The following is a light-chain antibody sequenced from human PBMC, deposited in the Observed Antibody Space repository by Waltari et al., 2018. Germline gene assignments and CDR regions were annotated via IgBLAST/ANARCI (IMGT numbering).Light chain of an antibody. J-gene: IGLJ1*01. CDR1: SSDVGSYNL. CDR3: CSYAGSGIYV. CDR2: EVN. V-gene: IGLV2-23*02. Sequence: QSALTQPASVSGSPGQSITVPCTGTSSDVGSYNLVSWFQQYPDTAPKLIIFEVNKRPSGVSNRFSGSKSGNTASLTISGLQAGDEADYYCCSYAGSGIYVFGTGAKVTVL.